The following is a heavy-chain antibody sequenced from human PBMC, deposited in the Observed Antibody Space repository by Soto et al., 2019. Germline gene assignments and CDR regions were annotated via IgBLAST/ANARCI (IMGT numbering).Heavy chain of an antibody. J-gene: IGHJ4*02. V-gene: IGHV4-59*01. CDR1: GGSISSYY. Sequence: QVQLQESGPGLVKPSETLSLTCTVSGGSISSYYWSWIRQSPGKGLEWIGYISYSGSTKYNPSLKGRVTXSXAXXKNQFSLKLSSVTAADTAVYYCARGRGDTAMAWYYWGQGTLVTVSS. CDR2: ISYSGST. CDR3: ARGRGDTAMAWYY. D-gene: IGHD5-18*01.